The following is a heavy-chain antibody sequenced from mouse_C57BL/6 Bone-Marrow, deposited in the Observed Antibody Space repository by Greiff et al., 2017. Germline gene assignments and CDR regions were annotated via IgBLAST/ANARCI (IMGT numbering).Heavy chain of an antibody. CDR3: ARHGYDMDY. J-gene: IGHJ4*01. V-gene: IGHV1-61*01. Sequence: VQLQQPGAELVMPGSSVKLSCKASGYTFTSYWMDWVKQRPGHGLEWICNIYPSDSDTHYNQKFKDKATLTVDKSSSTAYMQLSSLTSEDSAVYYCARHGYDMDYESQGTSVTVSS. CDR1: GYTFTSYW. CDR2: IYPSDSDT.